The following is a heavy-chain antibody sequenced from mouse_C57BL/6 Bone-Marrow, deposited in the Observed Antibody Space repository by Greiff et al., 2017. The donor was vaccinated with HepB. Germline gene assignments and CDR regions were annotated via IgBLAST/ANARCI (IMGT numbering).Heavy chain of an antibody. Sequence: QVQLKQSGPELVKPGASVKISCKASGYAFSSSWMNWVKQRPGKGLEWIGRIYPGDGDTNYNGKFKGKATLTADKSSSTAYMQLSSLTSEDSAVYFCARSYYGRKIYWGQGTLVTVSA. CDR1: GYAFSSSW. CDR3: ARSYYGRKIY. CDR2: IYPGDGDT. D-gene: IGHD1-1*01. V-gene: IGHV1-82*01. J-gene: IGHJ3*01.